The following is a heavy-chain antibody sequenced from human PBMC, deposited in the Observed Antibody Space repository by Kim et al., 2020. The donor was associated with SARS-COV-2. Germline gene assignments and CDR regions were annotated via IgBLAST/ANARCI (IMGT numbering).Heavy chain of an antibody. J-gene: IGHJ4*02. V-gene: IGHV1-18*01. Sequence: NQAQKLQGRVTMTTDTSTSIAYMELGSLRSDDTAVYYCAREGYDSSGLDYWGQGTLVTVSS. CDR3: AREGYDSSGLDY. D-gene: IGHD3-22*01.